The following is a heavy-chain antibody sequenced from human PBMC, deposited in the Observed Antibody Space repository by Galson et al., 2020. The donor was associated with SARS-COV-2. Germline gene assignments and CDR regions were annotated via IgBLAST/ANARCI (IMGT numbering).Heavy chain of an antibody. J-gene: IGHJ3*01. CDR2: ISTTASII. D-gene: IGHD6-13*01. V-gene: IGHV3-11*01. CDR3: ARGLLVEENIRPDAFDV. CDR1: GFSFSDFY. Sequence: GESLKISCAASGFSFSDFYMSWIRQAPGKGLEWVSIISTTASIIQYADSVEGRFTISRDNAKNSLYLQMNTLRAEDTAVYYCARGLLVEENIRPDAFDVWGQGTMVTVSS.